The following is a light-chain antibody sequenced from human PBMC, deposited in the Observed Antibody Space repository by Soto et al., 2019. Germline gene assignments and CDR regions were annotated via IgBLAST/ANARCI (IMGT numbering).Light chain of an antibody. Sequence: DIVMTQSPDSLAVSLGERATINCKSSQSVLYSSNNKNYLAWYQQKPGQPPKLLIYWASTRESGVPDRFSGSGSVTDFTLTISSLHAEDVAVYDCQQYYSTPYTFGQWTKLEIK. CDR1: QSVLYSSNNKNY. CDR2: WAS. CDR3: QQYYSTPYT. V-gene: IGKV4-1*01. J-gene: IGKJ2*01.